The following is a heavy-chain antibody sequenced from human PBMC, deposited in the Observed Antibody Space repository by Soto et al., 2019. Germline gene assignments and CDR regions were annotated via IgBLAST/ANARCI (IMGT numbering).Heavy chain of an antibody. Sequence: ELRLVEAGGGLVQPGGSLRLSCAASGFTFSSYDMHWVRQSTGKGLEWVSAIGTAGDTYYPGSVKGRFTIDRENAKNSLYLQMNSLRAEDTAVYYCARCCLYDLWNGYPPHLDVWGQGTMVTVSS. CDR1: GFTFSSYD. CDR3: ARCCLYDLWNGYPPHLDV. J-gene: IGHJ6*02. D-gene: IGHD3-3*01. V-gene: IGHV3-13*01. CDR2: IGTAGDT.